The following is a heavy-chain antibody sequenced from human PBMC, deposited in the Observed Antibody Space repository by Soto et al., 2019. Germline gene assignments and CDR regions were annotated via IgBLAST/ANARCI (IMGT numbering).Heavy chain of an antibody. D-gene: IGHD6-6*01. CDR3: AGIAAPRPTYYYGMDV. CDR1: GFTFSSYG. J-gene: IGHJ6*02. V-gene: IGHV3-30*03. Sequence: QVQLVESGGGVVQPGRSLRLSCAASGFTFSSYGMHWVRQAPGKGLEWVAVISYDGSNKYYADSVKGRFTISRDNSKKTLYLQMNSLRAEDTAVYYCAGIAAPRPTYYYGMDVWGQGTTVTVSS. CDR2: ISYDGSNK.